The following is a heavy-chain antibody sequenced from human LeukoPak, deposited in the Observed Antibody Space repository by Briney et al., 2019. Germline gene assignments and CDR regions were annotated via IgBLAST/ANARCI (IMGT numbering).Heavy chain of an antibody. D-gene: IGHD6-19*01. CDR1: GYTFTSYY. CDR3: ARDLGSSGWPDAFDI. V-gene: IGHV1-46*01. Sequence: ASVKVSCKASGYTFTSYYMHWVRQAPGQGLEWMGIINPSGGSTSYAQKFQGRVTMTRDTSTSTVYMELSSLRSEDTAVYYCARDLGSSGWPDAFDIWGQGTMVTVSS. J-gene: IGHJ3*02. CDR2: INPSGGST.